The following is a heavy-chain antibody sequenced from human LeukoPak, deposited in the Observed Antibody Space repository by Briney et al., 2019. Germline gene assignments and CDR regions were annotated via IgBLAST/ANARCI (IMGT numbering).Heavy chain of an antibody. Sequence: PSETLSLTCTVSGGSISSYYWTWIRQPAGKGLEWIGRIYTSGSTNYNPSLKSRVTMSVDTSKNQFSLKLSPVTAADTAVYYCARAQTYGDYLSWFDPWGQGTLVTVSS. CDR2: IYTSGST. V-gene: IGHV4-4*07. CDR1: GGSISSYY. J-gene: IGHJ5*02. D-gene: IGHD4-17*01. CDR3: ARAQTYGDYLSWFDP.